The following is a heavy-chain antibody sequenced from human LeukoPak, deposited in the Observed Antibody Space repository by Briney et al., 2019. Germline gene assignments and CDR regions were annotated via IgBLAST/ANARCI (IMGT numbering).Heavy chain of an antibody. V-gene: IGHV3-30*03. J-gene: IGHJ3*02. CDR1: GFTFSSYG. Sequence: GGSLRLSCAASGFTFSSYGMQWVRQAPGKGLEWVAVMSHDGSNKYYADSVKGRFTISRDNSKNTLYLQMNSLRAEDTAVYYCARVDDLDAFDTWGQGPMVTVSS. CDR3: ARVDDLDAFDT. D-gene: IGHD2-2*03. CDR2: MSHDGSNK.